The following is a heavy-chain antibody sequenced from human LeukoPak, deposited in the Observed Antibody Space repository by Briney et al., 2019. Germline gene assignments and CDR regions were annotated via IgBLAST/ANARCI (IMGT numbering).Heavy chain of an antibody. V-gene: IGHV4-39*07. J-gene: IGHJ6*03. CDR3: ARVVRVGGYYYYMDV. CDR2: IYYSGST. Sequence: SETLSLTCTVSGGSISSSSYYWGWIRQPPGKGLEWIGSIYYSGSTYYNPSLKSRVTISVDTSKNQFSLKLSSVTAADTAVYYCARVVRVGGYYYYMDVWGKGTTVTISS. CDR1: GGSISSSSYY. D-gene: IGHD1-26*01.